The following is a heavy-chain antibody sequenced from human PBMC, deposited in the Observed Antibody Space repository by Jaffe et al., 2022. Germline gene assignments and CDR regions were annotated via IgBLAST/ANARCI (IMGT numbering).Heavy chain of an antibody. J-gene: IGHJ3*02. CDR2: IRYDGSNK. V-gene: IGHV3-30*02. CDR1: GFTFSSYG. CDR3: AKDPTDSQLLWFREWDDAFDI. Sequence: QVQLVESGGGVVQPGGSLRLSCAASGFTFSSYGMHWVRQAPGKGLEWVAFIRYDGSNKYYADSVKGRFTISRDNSKNTLYLQMNSLRAEDTAVYYCAKDPTDSQLLWFREWDDAFDIWGQGTMVTVSS. D-gene: IGHD3-10*01.